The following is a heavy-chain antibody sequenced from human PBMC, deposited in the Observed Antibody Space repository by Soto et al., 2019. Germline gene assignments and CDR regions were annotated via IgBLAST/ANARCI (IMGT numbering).Heavy chain of an antibody. CDR3: AKADSNYAGRFSYYYMDV. CDR2: ISGYNGYT. CDR1: GYTFTSYG. V-gene: IGHV1-18*01. Sequence: ASVKVSCKASGYTFTSYGISWVRQAPGQGLEWMGWISGYNGYTHYPQKFQGKVTMTTDTSTSTAYMELRSLRSDDTAVYYCAKADSNYAGRFSYYYMDVWGNGTLVTVSS. D-gene: IGHD4-4*01. J-gene: IGHJ6*03.